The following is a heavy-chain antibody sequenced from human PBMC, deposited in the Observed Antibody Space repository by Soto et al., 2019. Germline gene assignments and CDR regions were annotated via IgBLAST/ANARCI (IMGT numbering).Heavy chain of an antibody. J-gene: IGHJ4*02. Sequence: PVGSLRLSCAASGFTFSSYAMTWVRQAPGKGLEWVSSISGSGGSAYYADSVKGRFTISRDNSKNTLYLQMSSLRAEDTAVYYCATMIIATYYFDYCGQRTLVTVSS. V-gene: IGHV3-23*01. CDR3: ATMIIATYYFDY. D-gene: IGHD6-13*01. CDR1: GFTFSSYA. CDR2: ISGSGGSA.